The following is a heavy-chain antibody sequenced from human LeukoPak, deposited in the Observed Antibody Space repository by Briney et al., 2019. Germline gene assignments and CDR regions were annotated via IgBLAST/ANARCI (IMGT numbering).Heavy chain of an antibody. CDR1: GGTFSSYA. V-gene: IGHV1-69*04. CDR3: ARDRVVVVPAALANYYYYGMDV. J-gene: IGHJ6*02. Sequence: SVKVSCKASGGTFSSYAISWVRQAPGQGLEWMGRIIPILGIANYAQKFQGRVTITADKSTSTAYMELSSLRSEDTAVYYCARDRVVVVPAALANYYYYGMDVWGQGTTVTVSS. CDR2: IIPILGIA. D-gene: IGHD2-2*01.